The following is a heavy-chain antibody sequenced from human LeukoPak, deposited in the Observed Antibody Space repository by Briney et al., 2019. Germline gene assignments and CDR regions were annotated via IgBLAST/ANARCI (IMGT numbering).Heavy chain of an antibody. V-gene: IGHV3-23*01. CDR2: ISGSGGST. D-gene: IGHD3-10*01. CDR3: AKDQAMVRGVILFDY. J-gene: IGHJ4*02. CDR1: GFTFSSYE. Sequence: GGSLRLSCAASGFTFSSYEMNWVRQAPGKGLEWVSAISGSGGSTYYADSVKGRFTISRDNSKNTPYLQMNSLRAEDTAVYYCAKDQAMVRGVILFDYWGQGTLVTVSS.